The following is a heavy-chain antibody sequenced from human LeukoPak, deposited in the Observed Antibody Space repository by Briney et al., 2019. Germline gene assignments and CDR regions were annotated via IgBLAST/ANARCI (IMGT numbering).Heavy chain of an antibody. V-gene: IGHV4-4*08. CDR2: VSKSGST. J-gene: IGHJ3*01. CDR1: GGSITSHF. Sequence: SETLSLTCTVSGGSITSHFWTWIRQAPGKGLEWVGYVSKSGSTNYNPSLQSRITISVDTSKNQFFLKLTSMTAADTAVYFCARDDYGVFDAFDVWAQGTVVTVSS. D-gene: IGHD3-16*01. CDR3: ARDDYGVFDAFDV.